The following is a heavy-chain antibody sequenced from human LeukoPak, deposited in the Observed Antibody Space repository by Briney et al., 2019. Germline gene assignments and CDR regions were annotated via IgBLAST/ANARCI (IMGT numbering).Heavy chain of an antibody. D-gene: IGHD5-24*01. CDR2: IKQDGSEK. CDR3: ARWRDGYNYYFDY. V-gene: IGHV3-7*01. CDR1: GFTFSSYW. Sequence: QPGGSLRLSCAASGFTFSSYWMSWVRQAPGKGLEWVANIKQDGSEKYYVDSVKGRFTISRDNAKNSLYLQMNSLRAEDTAVYYCARWRDGYNYYFDYRGQGTLVTVSS. J-gene: IGHJ4*02.